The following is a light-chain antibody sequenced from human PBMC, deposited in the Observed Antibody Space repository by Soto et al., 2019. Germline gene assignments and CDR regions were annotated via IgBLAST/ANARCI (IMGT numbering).Light chain of an antibody. V-gene: IGKV3-15*01. Sequence: VVTQSPATLSVFPGETATLSCRASQSVSSDLAWYQQRPGQAPRLLIYGASTRATGIPARFRGSGSGTAFTLTISKLQSEDFATDYCQQYNTWHPKMAFGRGTKVEIK. CDR2: GAS. CDR1: QSVSSD. CDR3: QQYNTWHPKMA. J-gene: IGKJ1*01.